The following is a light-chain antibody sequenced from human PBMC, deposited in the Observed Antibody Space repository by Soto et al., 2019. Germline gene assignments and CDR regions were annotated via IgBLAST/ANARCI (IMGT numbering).Light chain of an antibody. CDR1: QSIGSC. V-gene: IGKV1-5*03. CDR2: KAT. Sequence: DIQMTQSPSTLSVSVGDGVTITCRASQSIGSCLAWYQQKPGKAPKLLIYKATNLQSGVPSRFSGSGCGTDFSLTISSLQPVDSATFFCQQDNDFQYTFGPGTKLEI. J-gene: IGKJ2*01. CDR3: QQDNDFQYT.